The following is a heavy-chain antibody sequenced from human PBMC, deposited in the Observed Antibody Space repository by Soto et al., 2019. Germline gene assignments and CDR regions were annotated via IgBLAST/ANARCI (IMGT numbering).Heavy chain of an antibody. V-gene: IGHV4-59*01. CDR3: ARAKRYCSSTSCYSPVTYYYYYMDV. J-gene: IGHJ6*03. D-gene: IGHD2-2*01. Sequence: SETLSLTCTVSGGSISSYYWSWIRQPPGKGLEWIGYIYYSGSTNYNPSLKSRVTISVDTSKNQFSLKLSSVTAADTAVYYCARAKRYCSSTSCYSPVTYYYYYMDVWGKGTTVTV. CDR1: GGSISSYY. CDR2: IYYSGST.